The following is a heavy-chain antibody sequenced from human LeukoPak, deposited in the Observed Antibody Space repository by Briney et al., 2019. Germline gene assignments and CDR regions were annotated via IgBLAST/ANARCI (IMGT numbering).Heavy chain of an antibody. V-gene: IGHV1-2*02. Sequence: ASVKVSCKASGYTFTGYYMHWVRQAPGQGLEWMGWINPNSGGTNYAQKFQGRVTMTRDTSISTAYMELSRLRSDDTAVYYCARAQRGYSYGYWWVGEYFDCWGQGTLVTVSS. J-gene: IGHJ4*02. CDR1: GYTFTGYY. CDR2: INPNSGGT. CDR3: ARAQRGYSYGYWWVGEYFDC. D-gene: IGHD5-18*01.